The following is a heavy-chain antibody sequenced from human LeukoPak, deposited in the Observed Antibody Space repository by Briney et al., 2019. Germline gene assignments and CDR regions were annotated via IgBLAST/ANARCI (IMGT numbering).Heavy chain of an antibody. CDR2: IYYSGST. CDR3: AREGIGWLRRLGYFDY. CDR1: GGSISSSNW. J-gene: IGHJ4*02. V-gene: IGHV4-30-4*01. D-gene: IGHD5-12*01. Sequence: SETLSLTXXVXGGSISSSNWWSWVRQPPGKGLEWIGYIYYSGSTYYNPSLKSRVTISVDTSKSQFSLKLSSVTAADTAVYYCAREGIGWLRRLGYFDYWGQGTLVTVSS.